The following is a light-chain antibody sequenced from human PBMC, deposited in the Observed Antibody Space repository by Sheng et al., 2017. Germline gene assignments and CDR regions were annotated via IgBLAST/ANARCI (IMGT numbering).Light chain of an antibody. J-gene: IGLJ2*01. CDR2: DDS. V-gene: IGLV3-21*03. Sequence: SYVLTQPPSVSVAPGKTARITCGGNNIGSKSVNWYQQKPGRAPVLVVYDDSDRPSGIPERFSGSNSGNTATLTISRVEAGDEADYYCQVWDTSSDPQGVFGGGTKLTVL. CDR1: NIGSKS. CDR3: QVWDTSSDPQGV.